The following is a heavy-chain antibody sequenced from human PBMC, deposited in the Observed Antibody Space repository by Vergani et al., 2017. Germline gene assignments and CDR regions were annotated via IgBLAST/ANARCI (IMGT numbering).Heavy chain of an antibody. D-gene: IGHD6-19*01. CDR3: AGENSSGWYGSLAAFDI. Sequence: EVQLVESGGGLVQPGRSLRLSCTASGFTFGDYAMNWVRQAPGKGLEWVSSISSSSSYIYYADSVKGRFTISRDNAKNSLYLQMNSLRAEYTAVYYCAGENSSGWYGSLAAFDIWGQGTMVTVSS. J-gene: IGHJ3*02. CDR1: GFTFGDYA. V-gene: IGHV3-21*01. CDR2: ISSSSSYI.